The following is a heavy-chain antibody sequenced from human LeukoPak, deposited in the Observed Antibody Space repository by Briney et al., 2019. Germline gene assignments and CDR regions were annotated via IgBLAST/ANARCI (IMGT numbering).Heavy chain of an antibody. CDR2: VNRDGSET. CDR3: ARNNGMDV. Sequence: GGSLRLSCAASGFALSSHWMTWVRQVPGRGPEWVANVNRDGSETYYLDPVKGRFTISKDNAKNSLYLQMNSLRAEDTALYHCARNNGMDVWGQGTTVIVSS. CDR1: GFALSSHW. J-gene: IGHJ6*02. V-gene: IGHV3-7*03.